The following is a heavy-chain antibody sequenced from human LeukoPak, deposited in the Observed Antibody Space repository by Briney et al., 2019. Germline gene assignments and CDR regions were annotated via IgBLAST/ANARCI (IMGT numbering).Heavy chain of an antibody. CDR2: IYSGGST. V-gene: IGHV3-66*01. CDR3: ARVYGSGTQVPYYFDY. CDR1: GLTVSDNY. D-gene: IGHD3-10*01. Sequence: AGRSLRLSCAVSGLTVSDNYMSWVRRAPGKGLEWVSVIYSGGSTYDADSVKGRFTISRDNSKNTLYLQMNSLRAEDTAVYYCARVYGSGTQVPYYFDYWGQGTVVTVSS. J-gene: IGHJ4*02.